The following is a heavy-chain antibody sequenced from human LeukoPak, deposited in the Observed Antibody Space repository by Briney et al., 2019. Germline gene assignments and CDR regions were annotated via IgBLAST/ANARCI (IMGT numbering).Heavy chain of an antibody. Sequence: PSETLPLTCTVSGGSISSYYWSWIRQPPGKGLEWIGYIYYSGSTNYNPSLKSRVTISVDTSKNQFSLKLSSVTAADTAVYYCAREGADILTGPDAFDIWGQGTMVTVSS. CDR1: GGSISSYY. V-gene: IGHV4-59*01. D-gene: IGHD3-9*01. CDR3: AREGADILTGPDAFDI. J-gene: IGHJ3*02. CDR2: IYYSGST.